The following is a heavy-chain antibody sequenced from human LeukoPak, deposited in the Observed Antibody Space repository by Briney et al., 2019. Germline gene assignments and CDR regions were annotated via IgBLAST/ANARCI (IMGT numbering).Heavy chain of an antibody. CDR2: INEDGSNK. CDR3: TRVVVAVPGYFDYFDF. Sequence: GGSLRLSCAASGFAFSNYYMRWIRQAPGKGLEWVANINEDGSNKWHLGSVKGRFTVSRDNAKNSLYLQMNSLRAEDTAVYYCTRVVVAVPGYFDYFDFWGQGAQVTVSS. CDR1: GFAFSNYY. D-gene: IGHD6-19*01. J-gene: IGHJ4*02. V-gene: IGHV3-7*01.